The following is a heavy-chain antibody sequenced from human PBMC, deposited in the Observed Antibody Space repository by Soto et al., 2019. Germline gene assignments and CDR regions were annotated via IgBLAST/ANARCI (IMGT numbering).Heavy chain of an antibody. D-gene: IGHD2-21*02. CDR1: GFTFSSYA. Sequence: GGSLRLSCAASGFTFSSYAMHWVRQAPGKGLEWVAVISYDGSNKYYADSVKGRFTISRDNSKNTLYLQMNSLRAEDTAVYYCARDRNIVVVTAILYVWGQGTTVTVSS. CDR3: ARDRNIVVVTAILYV. V-gene: IGHV3-30-3*01. CDR2: ISYDGSNK. J-gene: IGHJ6*02.